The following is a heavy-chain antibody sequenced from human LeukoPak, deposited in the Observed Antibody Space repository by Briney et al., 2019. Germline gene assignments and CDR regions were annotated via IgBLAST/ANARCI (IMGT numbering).Heavy chain of an antibody. Sequence: SETLSLTCTVSGGSISSYYWSWIRQPAGKGLEWIGRIYTSGSTNYNPSLKSRVTMSVDTSKNQFSLKLSSVTAADTAVYYCARDLQSYDILTGRKFDLWGRGTLVTVSS. CDR1: GGSISSYY. CDR3: ARDLQSYDILTGRKFDL. J-gene: IGHJ2*01. CDR2: IYTSGST. D-gene: IGHD3-9*01. V-gene: IGHV4-4*07.